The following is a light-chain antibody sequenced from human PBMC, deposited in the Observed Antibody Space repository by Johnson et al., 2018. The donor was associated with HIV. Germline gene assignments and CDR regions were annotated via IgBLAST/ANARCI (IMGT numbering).Light chain of an antibody. Sequence: QAVLTQPPSVSAAPGQKVTISCSGSSSNIGNNYVSWYQQVPGTAPKLLIYDNNKRPSGIPDRFSGSKSGTSATLGITGLQTGDEADYYCGTWDSSLIPVYVFGTGTKVTFL. J-gene: IGLJ1*01. CDR2: DNN. CDR1: SSNIGNNY. CDR3: GTWDSSLIPVYV. V-gene: IGLV1-51*01.